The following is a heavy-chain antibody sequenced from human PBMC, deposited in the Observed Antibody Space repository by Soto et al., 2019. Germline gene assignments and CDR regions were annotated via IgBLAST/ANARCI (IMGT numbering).Heavy chain of an antibody. CDR1: GFSLGTTGMC. Sequence: SGPTLVNPTQTLTLTCSVSGFSLGTTGMCVSWIRQPPGKALEWLALIAWHDDKYYSSSLRTRLTISKDTSKNQVVLTLTNMDPVDTATYYCGWSQTFSGKYDFSIDYWGQGTLVTVSS. D-gene: IGHD1-26*01. J-gene: IGHJ4*02. CDR2: IAWHDDK. V-gene: IGHV2-70*01. CDR3: GWSQTFSGKYDFSIDY.